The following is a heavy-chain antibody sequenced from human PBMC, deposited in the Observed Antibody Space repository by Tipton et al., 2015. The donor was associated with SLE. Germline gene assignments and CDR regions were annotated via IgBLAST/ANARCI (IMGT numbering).Heavy chain of an antibody. CDR3: AREVTENWFDP. Sequence: DSVKGRFTISRDNAKNSLYLQMNSLRAEDTAVYYCAREVTENWFDPWGQGTLVTVSS. D-gene: IGHD4-23*01. V-gene: IGHV3-7*01. J-gene: IGHJ5*02.